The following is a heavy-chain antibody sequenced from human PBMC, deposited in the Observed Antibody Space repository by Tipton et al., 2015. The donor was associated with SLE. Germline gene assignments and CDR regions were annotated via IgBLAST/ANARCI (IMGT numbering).Heavy chain of an antibody. CDR1: GGSISSYY. CDR3: ARAQPYCSSTSCYFDY. D-gene: IGHD2-2*01. V-gene: IGHV4-59*08. CDR2: IYYSGST. J-gene: IGHJ4*02. Sequence: LRLSCTVSGGSISSYYWSWIRQPPGKGLEWIGYIYYSGSTNYNPSLKSRVTISVDTSKNQFSLKLSSVTAADTAVYYCARAQPYCSSTSCYFDYWGQGTLITVSS.